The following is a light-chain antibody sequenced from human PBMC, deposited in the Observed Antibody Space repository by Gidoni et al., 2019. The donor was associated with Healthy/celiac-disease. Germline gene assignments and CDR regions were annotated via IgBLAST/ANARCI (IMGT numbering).Light chain of an antibody. CDR3: QQSYSTLWT. CDR1: HSISSY. J-gene: IGKJ1*01. CDR2: AAS. V-gene: IGKV1-39*01. Sequence: DIKLSQSPSALSASVGERVTITCRASHSISSYLNWYQQKPGKAPKLLIYAASSLQSGVPSRFSGSGSGTDFTLTISSLQPEDFATYYCQQSYSTLWTFGQGTKVEIK.